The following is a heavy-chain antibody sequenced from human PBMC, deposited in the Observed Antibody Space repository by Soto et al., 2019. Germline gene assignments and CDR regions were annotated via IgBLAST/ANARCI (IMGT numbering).Heavy chain of an antibody. CDR2: ISYDGGNK. CDR1: GFTFSSYG. D-gene: IGHD6-6*01. CDR3: ARVRAARSSVVGRTNYYGMDV. V-gene: IGHV3-30*03. Sequence: PGGSLRLSCAASGFTFSSYGMHWVRQAPGKGLEWVAVISYDGGNKYYADSVKGRFTISRDNSKNTLYLQMNSLRAEDTAVYYCARVRAARSSVVGRTNYYGMDVWGQGTAVTVSS. J-gene: IGHJ6*02.